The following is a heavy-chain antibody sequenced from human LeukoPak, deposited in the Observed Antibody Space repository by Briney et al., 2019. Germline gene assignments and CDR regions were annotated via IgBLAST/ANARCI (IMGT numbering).Heavy chain of an antibody. CDR2: IKQDGSEK. J-gene: IGHJ5*02. V-gene: IGHV3-7*01. D-gene: IGHD2-15*01. Sequence: GGSLRLSCAASGFTFSSYWMSWVRQAPGKGLEWVANIKQDGSEKYYVDSVKGRFTISRDDAKNSLYLQMNSLRAEDTAVYYCARSNFASVDCSGGSCYSCWFDPWGQGTLVTVSS. CDR1: GFTFSSYW. CDR3: ARSNFASVDCSGGSCYSCWFDP.